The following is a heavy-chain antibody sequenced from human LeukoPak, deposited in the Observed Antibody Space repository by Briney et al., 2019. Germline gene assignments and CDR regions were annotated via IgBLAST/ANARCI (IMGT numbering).Heavy chain of an antibody. CDR3: AKLLSDSGRFLY. V-gene: IGHV3-21*01. CDR2: ITPSSSSI. J-gene: IGHJ4*02. D-gene: IGHD4-17*01. CDR1: GFTFSAYS. Sequence: GGSLRLSCAASGFTFSAYSMNWVRQAPGKGLEWVSSITPSSSSIFYADSVKGRFTISRDNSKNTLYLQMNSLRAEDTAVYYCAKLLSDSGRFLYWGQGTLVTVSS.